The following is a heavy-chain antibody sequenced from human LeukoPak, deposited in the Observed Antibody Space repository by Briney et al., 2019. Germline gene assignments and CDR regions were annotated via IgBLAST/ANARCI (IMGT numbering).Heavy chain of an antibody. J-gene: IGHJ4*02. V-gene: IGHV3-23*01. CDR1: GFTFSTYA. CDR3: AKARVLTLVLTEFDW. CDR2: IGADGGSP. D-gene: IGHD4/OR15-4a*01. Sequence: GGSLRLXCAASGFTFSTYAMSWVRQAPGKGLEWVSGIGADGGSPYYADSVKGRFTISRDNSKNTLYLQMNSLRAEDTAVYYCAKARVLTLVLTEFDWWGQGTLVTVPS.